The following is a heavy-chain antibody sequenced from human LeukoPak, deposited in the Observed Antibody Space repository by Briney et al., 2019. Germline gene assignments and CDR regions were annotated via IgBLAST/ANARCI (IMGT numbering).Heavy chain of an antibody. CDR2: VNPSGGST. CDR1: GYTFTTSY. D-gene: IGHD4-17*01. J-gene: IGHJ6*02. Sequence: GASVKVSCKSSGYTFTTSYMHWVRQAPGRGLEWMGIVNPSGGSTSFAQKFQGRVNMTSDTSTSTVYMELSSLRSEDTAVYYCAREVRLTVTTPGVFYYYYGMDVWGQGTTVTVSS. V-gene: IGHV1-46*01. CDR3: AREVRLTVTTPGVFYYYYGMDV.